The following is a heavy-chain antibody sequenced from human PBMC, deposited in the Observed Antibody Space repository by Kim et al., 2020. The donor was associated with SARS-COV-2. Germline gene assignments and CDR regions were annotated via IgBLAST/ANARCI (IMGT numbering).Heavy chain of an antibody. CDR1: GYTFTGYY. CDR2: INPNSGGT. D-gene: IGHD7-27*01. Sequence: ASVKVSCKASGYTFTGYYMHWVRQAPGQGLEWMGRINPNSGGTNYAQKFQGRVTMTRDTSISTAYMELSRLRSDDTVVYYCARSELGKWYFDLWGRGTLVTVSS. CDR3: ARSELGKWYFDL. J-gene: IGHJ2*01. V-gene: IGHV1-2*05.